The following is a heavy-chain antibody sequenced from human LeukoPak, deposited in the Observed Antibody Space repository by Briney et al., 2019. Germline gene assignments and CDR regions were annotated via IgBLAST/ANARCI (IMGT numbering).Heavy chain of an antibody. V-gene: IGHV3-30*02. CDR1: GFTFNNYG. CDR3: AMMTTVTTFRIAFDI. Sequence: GGSLRLSCAASGFTFNNYGMHWVRQAPGKGLEWVAFIRYNGNNQYYADSVKGRFTISRDNSKNTLYLQMNSLRAEDTAVYYCAMMTTVTTFRIAFDIWGQGTMVTVSS. CDR2: IRYNGNNQ. J-gene: IGHJ3*02. D-gene: IGHD4-17*01.